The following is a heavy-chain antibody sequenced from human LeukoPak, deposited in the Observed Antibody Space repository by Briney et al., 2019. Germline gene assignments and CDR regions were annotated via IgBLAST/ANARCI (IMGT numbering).Heavy chain of an antibody. V-gene: IGHV3-30*18. CDR2: ISDDEMSK. D-gene: IGHD4-17*01. Sequence: GGSLRLSWAASGFRFISYGVLWLRPAPGKGLEWVGVISDDEMSKDEATTVKARFTSSRDNSKDTLYLQMNSLRDEDTAVYYCAKRPSDYGDYVSYFDYWGQGTLVTVSS. CDR3: AKRPSDYGDYVSYFDY. CDR1: GFRFISYG. J-gene: IGHJ4*02.